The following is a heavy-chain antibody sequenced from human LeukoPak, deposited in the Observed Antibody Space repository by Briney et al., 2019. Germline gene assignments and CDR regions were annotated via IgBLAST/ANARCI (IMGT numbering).Heavy chain of an antibody. CDR2: INPNSGGT. Sequence: ASVKVSCKASGYTFTGYYMHWVRQAPGQGLEWMGWINPNSGGTNYAQKSQGRVTVTRDTSISTAYMELSRLRSDDTAVYYCARVAMDTAYYYYYGMDVWGQGTTVTVSS. CDR3: ARVAMDTAYYYYYGMDV. V-gene: IGHV1-2*02. D-gene: IGHD5-18*01. J-gene: IGHJ6*02. CDR1: GYTFTGYY.